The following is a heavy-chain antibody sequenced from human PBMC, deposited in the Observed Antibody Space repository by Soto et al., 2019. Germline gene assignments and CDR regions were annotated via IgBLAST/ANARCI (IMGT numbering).Heavy chain of an antibody. Sequence: GASVKVSCKASGGTFSSYAISWVRQAPGQGLEWMGGIIPIFGTANYAQKLQGRVTMTTDTSTSTAYMELRSLRSDDTAVYFCARERYVASRHSHFDSWGQGTQVTVSS. CDR1: GGTFSSYA. CDR3: ARERYVASRHSHFDS. CDR2: IIPIFGTA. J-gene: IGHJ4*02. D-gene: IGHD6-6*01. V-gene: IGHV1-69*05.